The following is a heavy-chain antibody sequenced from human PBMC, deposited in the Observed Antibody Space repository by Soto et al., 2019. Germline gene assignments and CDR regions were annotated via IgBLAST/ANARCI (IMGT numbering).Heavy chain of an antibody. CDR3: ARDSSPLLWFGELLGAFDI. D-gene: IGHD3-10*01. Sequence: QVQLQESGPGRVKPSQTLSLTCTVSGGSISSGGYYWSWIRQHPGKGLEWIGYIYYSGSTYYNPSLKSRVTISVDTSKNQFSLKLSSVTAADTAVYYCARDSSPLLWFGELLGAFDIWGQGTMVTVSS. J-gene: IGHJ3*02. V-gene: IGHV4-31*03. CDR1: GGSISSGGYY. CDR2: IYYSGST.